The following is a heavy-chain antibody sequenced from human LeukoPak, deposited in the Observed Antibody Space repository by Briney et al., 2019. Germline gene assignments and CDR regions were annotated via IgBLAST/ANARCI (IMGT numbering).Heavy chain of an antibody. CDR3: ARDYGRPWGDNWYFDL. D-gene: IGHD3-16*01. Sequence: PSETLSLTCTVSGDSISSYYWSWIRQPPGKGLEWIGYIYYSGSTNYNPSLKSRVTISVDTSKNQFSLKLSSVTAADTAVYYCARDYGRPWGDNWYFDLWGRGTLVTVSS. CDR1: GDSISSYY. V-gene: IGHV4-59*01. CDR2: IYYSGST. J-gene: IGHJ2*01.